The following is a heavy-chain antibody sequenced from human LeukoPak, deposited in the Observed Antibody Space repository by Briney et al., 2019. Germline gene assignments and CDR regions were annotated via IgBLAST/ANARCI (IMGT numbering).Heavy chain of an antibody. CDR2: ISPYNGNT. Sequence: ASVKVFCKASGYTFTCYGISWVRQAPGQGLEWMGWISPYNGNTNYAQNLQGRVTMTTDTSTSTAYMELRSLRSDDTAVYYCARELSSSWCDYWDQGPLVTVSS. D-gene: IGHD6-13*01. CDR1: GYTFTCYG. J-gene: IGHJ4*02. V-gene: IGHV1-18*01. CDR3: ARELSSSWCDY.